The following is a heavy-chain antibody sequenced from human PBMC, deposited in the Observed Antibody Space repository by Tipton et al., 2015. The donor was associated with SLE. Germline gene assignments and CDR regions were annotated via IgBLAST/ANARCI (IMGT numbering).Heavy chain of an antibody. Sequence: SLRLSCSASGFTFSRYSMHWVRQAPGKGLEYVSIISSDGDSTYYADSVKGRFTISRDNSKNTLYLQVNSLRVEDTAVYYCVTSRGGFDYWDQGTLVTVSS. V-gene: IGHV3-64D*08. J-gene: IGHJ4*02. CDR3: VTSRGGFDY. CDR1: GFTFSRYS. CDR2: ISSDGDST. D-gene: IGHD3-16*01.